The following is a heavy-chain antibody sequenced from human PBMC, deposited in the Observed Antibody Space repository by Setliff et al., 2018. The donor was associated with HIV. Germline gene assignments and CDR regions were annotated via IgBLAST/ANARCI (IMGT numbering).Heavy chain of an antibody. CDR2: INVGSGNT. V-gene: IGHV1-3*01. CDR1: GYTFTKNF. J-gene: IGHJ5*02. D-gene: IGHD3-16*02. Sequence: RASVKVSCKASGYTFTKNFMHWVRQAPGQRLEWMGWINVGSGNTKYSQKFQGRVTITRDTSASTAYMELSSLKSEDTAVYYCARDIGNVWHNWFDPWGQGTLVTVSS. CDR3: ARDIGNVWHNWFDP.